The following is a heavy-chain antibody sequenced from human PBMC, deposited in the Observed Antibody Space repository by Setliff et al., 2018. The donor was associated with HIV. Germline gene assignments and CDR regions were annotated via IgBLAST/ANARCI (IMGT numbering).Heavy chain of an antibody. CDR2: ISRSSDEI. CDR1: GFIFSSRS. Sequence: GGSLRLSCAASGFIFSSRSMNWVRQAPGKGLEWVSSISRSSDEIHYADSVKGRFTISRDNTKYSLYLQMNSLRAEDTAVYYCAARNYFDSSGYQHWGQGTMVTVSS. CDR3: AARNYFDSSGYQH. D-gene: IGHD3-22*01. V-gene: IGHV3-21*01. J-gene: IGHJ3*01.